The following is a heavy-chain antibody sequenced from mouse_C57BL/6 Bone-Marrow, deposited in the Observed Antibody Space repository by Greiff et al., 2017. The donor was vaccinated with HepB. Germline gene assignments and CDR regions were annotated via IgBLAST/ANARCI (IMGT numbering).Heavy chain of an antibody. D-gene: IGHD1-1*01. J-gene: IGHJ4*01. V-gene: IGHV1-53*01. CDR2: INPSNGGT. CDR3: ASITTVPHYAMDY. CDR1: GYTFTSYW. Sequence: QVQLKQPGTELVKPGASVKLSCKASGYTFTSYWMHWVKQRPGQGLEWIGNINPSNGGTNYNEKFKSKATLTVDKSSSTAYMQLSRLTSEDSAVYYCASITTVPHYAMDYWGQGTSVTVSS.